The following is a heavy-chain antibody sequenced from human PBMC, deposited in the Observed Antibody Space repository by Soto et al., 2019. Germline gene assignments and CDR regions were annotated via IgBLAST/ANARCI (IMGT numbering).Heavy chain of an antibody. CDR1: GGSITTYY. V-gene: IGHV4-59*01. J-gene: IGHJ4*02. CDR3: VSDRDGFNS. Sequence: SETLSLTCTVSGGSITTYYWSWIRQSPGKGLEWIGYIFYSGSPNYNPSLKSRVTISVDTSQNQISLKLSSVTAADTAVYYCVSDRDGFNSWGRGTLVTVSS. D-gene: IGHD5-12*01. CDR2: IFYSGSP.